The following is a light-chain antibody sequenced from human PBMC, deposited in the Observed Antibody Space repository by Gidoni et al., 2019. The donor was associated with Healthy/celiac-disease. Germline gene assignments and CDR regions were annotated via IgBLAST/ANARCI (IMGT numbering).Light chain of an antibody. CDR1: QSLLHSNGYNY. CDR3: MQALQTPLT. J-gene: IGKJ4*01. V-gene: IGKV2-28*01. CDR2: LGS. Sequence: DIVMNQSPLSLPVTPGEPASISCRSSQSLLHSNGYNYLDCYLQKPGQSPQLLIYLGSNRASGVPDRFSGSGSGPDFTLKISRVEAEDVGVYYCMQALQTPLTFGGGTKVEIK.